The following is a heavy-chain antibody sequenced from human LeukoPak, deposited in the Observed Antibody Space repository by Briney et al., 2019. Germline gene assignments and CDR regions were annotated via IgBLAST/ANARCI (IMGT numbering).Heavy chain of an antibody. Sequence: PSETLSLTCTVSGGSISSSSYYWGWIRQPPGKGLEWIGSIYYSGSTYYNPSLKSRVTISVDTPKNQFSLKLSSVTAADTAVYYCARLLPDYYDSSGYYWGQGTLVTVSS. D-gene: IGHD3-22*01. CDR2: IYYSGST. J-gene: IGHJ4*02. CDR1: GGSISSSSYY. V-gene: IGHV4-39*01. CDR3: ARLLPDYYDSSGYY.